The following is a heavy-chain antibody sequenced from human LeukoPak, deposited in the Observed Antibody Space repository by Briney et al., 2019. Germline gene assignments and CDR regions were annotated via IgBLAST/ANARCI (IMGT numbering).Heavy chain of an antibody. V-gene: IGHV1-46*01. J-gene: IGHJ6*03. CDR1: GCTLTSYD. D-gene: IGHD3-22*01. CDR3: ARDAYPASSGYYFSQNYYYYYTDV. CDR2: INPSGGST. Sequence: ASVKVSCKASGCTLTSYDMHWVRRAPGHGREWRGIINPSGGSTSYAQKFQGRVTMTRDMSTSTVYMGLSSLSSEDTAVCYCARDAYPASSGYYFSQNYYYYYTDVGGKGTTVPVSS.